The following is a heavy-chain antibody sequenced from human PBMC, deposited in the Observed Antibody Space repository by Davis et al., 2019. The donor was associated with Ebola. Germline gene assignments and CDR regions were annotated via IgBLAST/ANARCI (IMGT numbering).Heavy chain of an antibody. CDR2: IYYSGST. V-gene: IGHV4-30-4*01. CDR1: GGSISSDDYY. D-gene: IGHD3-22*01. J-gene: IGHJ3*02. Sequence: SETLSPTCTVSGGSISSDDYYWSWIRQPPGKGLEWIGYIYYSGSTYYNPSLKSRVTISVDTSKNQFSLKLSSVTAADTAVYYCARARRIVVVTDAFDIWGQGTMVTVSS. CDR3: ARARRIVVVTDAFDI.